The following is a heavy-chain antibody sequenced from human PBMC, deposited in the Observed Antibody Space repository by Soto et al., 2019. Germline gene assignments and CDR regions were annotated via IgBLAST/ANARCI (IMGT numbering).Heavy chain of an antibody. J-gene: IGHJ4*02. CDR1: GFSLSTSEVG. D-gene: IGHD1-20*01. Sequence: QITLKESGPALVKPTQTLTLTCTFSGFSLSTSEVGVGWIRQPPGKALEWLALIYWDGDKRYSPALKSRLTITKDTSKKQLVLTMTNMDPVDTATYYCAHRPHRAGRLPITSYFDYWGQGILVTVSS. CDR3: AHRPHRAGRLPITSYFDY. CDR2: IYWDGDK. V-gene: IGHV2-5*02.